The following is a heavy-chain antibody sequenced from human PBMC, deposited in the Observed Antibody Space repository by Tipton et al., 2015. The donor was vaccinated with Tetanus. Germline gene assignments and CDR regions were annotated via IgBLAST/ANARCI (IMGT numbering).Heavy chain of an antibody. Sequence: TLSLTCTVSGGSVRSGAYHLSWIRQHPGKALEWIGYINYSGSTSYNPSLKSRVTISEDMSKNQFSLKLSSVTAADTAVYFCARGLDPYKSGNFWGQGTLVTVSS. V-gene: IGHV4-31*03. CDR3: ARGLDPYKSGNF. CDR2: INYSGST. D-gene: IGHD5-24*01. J-gene: IGHJ4*02. CDR1: GGSVRSGAYH.